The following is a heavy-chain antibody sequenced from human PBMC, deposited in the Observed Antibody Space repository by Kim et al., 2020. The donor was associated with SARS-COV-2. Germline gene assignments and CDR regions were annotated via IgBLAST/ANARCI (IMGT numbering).Heavy chain of an antibody. J-gene: IGHJ4*02. V-gene: IGHV4-39*01. CDR3: ARRHDILTGSLDY. D-gene: IGHD3-9*01. CDR2: IYYSGST. CDR1: GGSISSSSYY. Sequence: SETLSLTCTVSGGSISSSSYYWGWIRQPPGKGLEWIGSIYYSGSTYYNPSLKSRVTISVDTSKNQFSLKLSSVTAADTAVYYCARRHDILTGSLDYWGQGTLVTVSS.